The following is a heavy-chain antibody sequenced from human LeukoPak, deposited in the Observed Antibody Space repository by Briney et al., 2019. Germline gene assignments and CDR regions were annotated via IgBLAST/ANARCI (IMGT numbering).Heavy chain of an antibody. Sequence: ASETLSLTCTVSGGSISSYYWSWIRQPPGKGLEWIGYIYYSGSTNYNPSLKSRVTISVDTSKNQFSLKLSSVTAADTAVYYCARVRGSRGYSYGPKYYFDYWGQGTLVTVSS. CDR2: IYYSGST. D-gene: IGHD5-18*01. J-gene: IGHJ4*02. CDR1: GGSISSYY. CDR3: ARVRGSRGYSYGPKYYFDY. V-gene: IGHV4-59*12.